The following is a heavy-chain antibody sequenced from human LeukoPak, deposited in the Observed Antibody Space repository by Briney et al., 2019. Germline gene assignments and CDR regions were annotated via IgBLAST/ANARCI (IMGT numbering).Heavy chain of an antibody. CDR1: GGSISSYY. D-gene: IGHD3-9*01. V-gene: IGHV4-59*01. Sequence: SETLSLTCTVSGGSISSYYWSWIRQPAGKGLEWIGYIYYSGSTNYNPSLKSRVTISVDTSKSQFSLKLRSVTAADTAVYYCARVTGYMIEDYFDYWGQGILVTVSS. J-gene: IGHJ4*02. CDR2: IYYSGST. CDR3: ARVTGYMIEDYFDY.